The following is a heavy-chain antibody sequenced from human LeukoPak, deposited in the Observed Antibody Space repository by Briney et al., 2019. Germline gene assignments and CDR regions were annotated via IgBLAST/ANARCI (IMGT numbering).Heavy chain of an antibody. D-gene: IGHD2-21*02. CDR1: GGFISSYY. Sequence: SETLSLTCTVSGGFISSYYWSWIRQPPGKGLEWIGYIYYSGSTNYNPSLKSRVTISVDTSKNQFSLKLSSVTAADTAVYYCARQLREFDFDYWGQGTLVTVSS. CDR2: IYYSGST. J-gene: IGHJ4*02. V-gene: IGHV4-59*08. CDR3: ARQLREFDFDY.